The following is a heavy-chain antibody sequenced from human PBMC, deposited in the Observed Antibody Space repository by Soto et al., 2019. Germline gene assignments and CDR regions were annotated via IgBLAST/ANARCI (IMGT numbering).Heavy chain of an antibody. V-gene: IGHV3-15*01. CDR2: MKSESDGGTT. CDR1: GFTFSIAW. Sequence: EVQLVESGGGLVKPGGSLRLSCAASGFTFSIAWMSWVRQAPGKGLDWIGRMKSESDGGTTDYGAPAKGRFTISRDDSKNTLFLQMNSLKNEDTAVYYCTTVYYDILTGYDAFAMWGQGTMVTVSS. CDR3: TTVYYDILTGYDAFAM. J-gene: IGHJ3*02. D-gene: IGHD3-9*01.